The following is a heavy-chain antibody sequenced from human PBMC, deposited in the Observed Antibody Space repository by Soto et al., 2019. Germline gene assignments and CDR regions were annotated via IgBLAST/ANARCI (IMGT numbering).Heavy chain of an antibody. CDR1: GGSFSGYY. CDR2: INHSGST. J-gene: IGHJ4*02. Sequence: SETLSLTCAVYGGSFSGYYWSWIRQPPGKGLEWIGEINHSGSTNYNPSLKSRVTISVDTSKNQFSLKLSSVTAADTAVYYCARGLGIAAAGRPRRRPKPLNFDYWGQGTLVTVSS. D-gene: IGHD6-13*01. CDR3: ARGLGIAAAGRPRRRPKPLNFDY. V-gene: IGHV4-34*01.